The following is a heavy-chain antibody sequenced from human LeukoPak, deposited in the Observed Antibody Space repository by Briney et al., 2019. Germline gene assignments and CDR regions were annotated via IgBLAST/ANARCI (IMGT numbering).Heavy chain of an antibody. Sequence: SVKVSCKASGYIFTDYYMHWVRQAPGQGLEWMGGIIPIFGTANYAQKFQGRVTITADESTSTAYMELSSLRSEDTAVYYCARRYSYGDGNYYYYGMDVWGQGTTVTVSS. J-gene: IGHJ6*02. CDR3: ARRYSYGDGNYYYYGMDV. V-gene: IGHV1-69*13. CDR1: GYIFTDYY. CDR2: IIPIFGTA. D-gene: IGHD5-18*01.